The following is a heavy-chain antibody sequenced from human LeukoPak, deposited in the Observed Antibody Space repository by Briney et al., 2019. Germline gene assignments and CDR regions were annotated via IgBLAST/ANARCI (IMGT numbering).Heavy chain of an antibody. CDR1: GYSISSGYY. D-gene: IGHD3-22*01. J-gene: IGHJ6*03. Sequence: SETLSLTCTVSGYSISSGYYWGWIRPAPGKGLEWIGSIYNSGSTYYNPSLKSRVTISVDMSKNQFSLKLSSVTAADTAVYYCARNYYDSSGYPYYYYYYMDVWGKGTTVTISS. V-gene: IGHV4-38-2*02. CDR2: IYNSGST. CDR3: ARNYYDSSGYPYYYYYYMDV.